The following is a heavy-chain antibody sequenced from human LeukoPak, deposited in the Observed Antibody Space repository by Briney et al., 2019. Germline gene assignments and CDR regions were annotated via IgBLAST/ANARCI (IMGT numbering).Heavy chain of an antibody. D-gene: IGHD6-6*01. CDR3: AREEDSSTIRSSHGMDV. CDR2: ISSGGTYI. CDR1: GFTFSIYT. V-gene: IGHV3-21*01. Sequence: GRSLRLSCATSGFTFSIYTMNWVRQAPGKGLEWVSCISSGGTYIYNADSVKGRFTISRDNAEHSLYLQMNNLRAEDTAVYYCAREEDSSTIRSSHGMDVWGQGTTVTVSS. J-gene: IGHJ6*02.